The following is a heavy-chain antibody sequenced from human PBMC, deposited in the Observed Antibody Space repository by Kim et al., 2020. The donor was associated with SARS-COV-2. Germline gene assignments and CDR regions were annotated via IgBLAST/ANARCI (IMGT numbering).Heavy chain of an antibody. D-gene: IGHD4-17*01. CDR2: IYYSGST. CDR3: ATPTGSYWYFDL. V-gene: IGHV4-39*01. Sequence: SETLSLTCTVSGGSISSSSYYCGWIRQPPGKGLEWIGSIYYSGSTYYNPSLKSRVTISVDTSKNQFSLKLSSVTAADTAVYYCATPTGSYWYFDLWGRGTLVTVSS. J-gene: IGHJ2*01. CDR1: GGSISSSSYY.